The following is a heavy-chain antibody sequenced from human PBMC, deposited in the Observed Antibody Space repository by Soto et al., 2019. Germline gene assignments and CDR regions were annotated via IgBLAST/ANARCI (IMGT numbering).Heavy chain of an antibody. D-gene: IGHD3-9*01. CDR1: GYTFTSYY. CDR3: ARDLLRYFDSTYYYYGMDV. J-gene: IGHJ6*02. V-gene: IGHV1-46*01. Sequence: GASVKVSCKASGYTFTSYYMHWVRQAPGQGLEWMGIINPSGGSTSYAQKFQGRVTTTRDTSTSTVYMELSSLRSEDTAVYYCARDLLRYFDSTYYYYGMDVWGQGTTVTVSS. CDR2: INPSGGST.